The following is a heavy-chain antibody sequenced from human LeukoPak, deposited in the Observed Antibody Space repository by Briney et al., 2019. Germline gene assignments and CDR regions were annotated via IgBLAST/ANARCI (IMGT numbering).Heavy chain of an antibody. CDR1: GFILSDYN. D-gene: IGHD1-26*01. CDR3: TRDLSATARAYDY. V-gene: IGHV3-21*01. Sequence: GGSLRLSCAASGFILSDYNMNWVRQAPGRGLEWVSFIDISGTYITYADSVKGRFTVSRDNAKNSLYLQMNSLRAEDTAVYYCTRDLSATARAYDYWGQGTLVTVSS. CDR2: IDISGTYI. J-gene: IGHJ4*02.